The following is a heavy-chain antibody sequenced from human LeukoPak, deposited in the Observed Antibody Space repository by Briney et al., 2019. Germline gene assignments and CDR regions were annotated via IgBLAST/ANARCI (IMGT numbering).Heavy chain of an antibody. V-gene: IGHV3-74*01. CDR2: INSDGSST. CDR3: ARVGSYGSPSDY. D-gene: IGHD3-16*01. Sequence: GGSLRLSCAASGFTFSNYGMDWVRQAPGKGLVWVSRINSDGSSTSYADSVKGRFTISRDNAKNTLYLQMNSLRAEDTAVYYCARVGSYGSPSDYWGQGTLVTVSS. CDR1: GFTFSNYG. J-gene: IGHJ4*02.